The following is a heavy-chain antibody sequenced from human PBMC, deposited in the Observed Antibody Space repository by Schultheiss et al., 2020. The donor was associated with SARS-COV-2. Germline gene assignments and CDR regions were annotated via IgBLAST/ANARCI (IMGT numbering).Heavy chain of an antibody. V-gene: IGHV4-61*05. D-gene: IGHD6-13*01. J-gene: IGHJ5*02. CDR3: ARWGREWYSSSWWGGVDWFDP. Sequence: SETLSLTCTVSSVSISSSSYYWAWVRQPPGKGLEWIGYIYYSGSTNYNPSLKSRLIISVDKSKNQFSLKLTSVTAADTAVYYCARWGREWYSSSWWGGVDWFDPWGQGTLVTVSS. CDR1: SVSISSSSYY. CDR2: IYYSGST.